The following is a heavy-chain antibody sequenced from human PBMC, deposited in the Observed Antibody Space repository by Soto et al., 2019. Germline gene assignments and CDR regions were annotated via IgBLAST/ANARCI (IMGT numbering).Heavy chain of an antibody. Sequence: RWSLRLSCSASVFTFSSYAMSWFRQAPGKGLEWVSAISGSGGSTYYADSVKGRFTISRDNSKNTLYLRMNSLRAEDTAVYYCAKDYVPPLGYCSGGSCYSGLDAFDIWGQGTMVTVSS. CDR1: VFTFSSYA. D-gene: IGHD2-15*01. V-gene: IGHV3-23*01. J-gene: IGHJ3*02. CDR3: AKDYVPPLGYCSGGSCYSGLDAFDI. CDR2: ISGSGGST.